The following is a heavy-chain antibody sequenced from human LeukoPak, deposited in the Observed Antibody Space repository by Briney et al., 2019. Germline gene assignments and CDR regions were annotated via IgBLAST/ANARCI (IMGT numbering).Heavy chain of an antibody. CDR2: ISSSSSTI. V-gene: IGHV3-48*04. CDR1: GFTFSSYW. CDR3: ARDGQVYSSGWYPVDY. D-gene: IGHD6-19*01. J-gene: IGHJ4*02. Sequence: GGSLRLSCAASGFTFSSYWMSWVRQAPGKGLEWVSYISSSSSTIYYADSVKGRFTISRDNAKNSLYLQMNSLRAEDTAVYYCARDGQVYSSGWYPVDYWGQGTLVTVSS.